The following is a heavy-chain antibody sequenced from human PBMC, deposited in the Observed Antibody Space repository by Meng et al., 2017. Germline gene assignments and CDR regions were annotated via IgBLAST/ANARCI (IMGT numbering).Heavy chain of an antibody. J-gene: IGHJ6*02. V-gene: IGHV1-8*03. CDR2: MNPNSGNT. CDR1: GYTFTSYD. CDR3: ARFLNYYYGMEV. Sequence: ASVKVSCKASGYTFTSYDINWVRQATGQGLEWMGWMNPNSGNTGYAQKFQGRVTITRNTSISTAYMELSSLRSEDTAVYYCARFLNYYYGMEVWGQGTTVTVSS.